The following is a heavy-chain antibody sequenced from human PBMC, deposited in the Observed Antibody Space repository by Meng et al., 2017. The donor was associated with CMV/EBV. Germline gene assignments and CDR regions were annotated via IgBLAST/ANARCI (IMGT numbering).Heavy chain of an antibody. CDR2: ISSSGAEI. D-gene: IGHD2-15*01. CDR3: ARDPNLRDRGWLDP. Sequence: SGFAFSDYSMNWGRQAPGKGLEWVSSISSSGAEILYAGSLKGRVTISRDNTKKLVFLQMESLTVEDTAIYNCARDPNLRDRGWLDPWGQGTLVTVSS. V-gene: IGHV3-21*01. J-gene: IGHJ5*02. CDR1: GFAFSDYS.